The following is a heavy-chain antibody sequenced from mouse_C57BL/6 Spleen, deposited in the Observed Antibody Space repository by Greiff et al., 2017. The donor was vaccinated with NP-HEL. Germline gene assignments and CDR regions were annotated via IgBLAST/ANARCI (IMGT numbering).Heavy chain of an antibody. CDR3: GREVVDTYWYFDV. J-gene: IGHJ1*03. CDR1: GFNINDYY. CDR2: IDPEDGET. Sequence: VQLLQSGAELVKPGASVKLSCTASGFNINDYYMHWVKQRTEQGLEWIGRIDPEDGETKYAPKFQGQATITADTSSNTAYLQLSSLTSEDTAVDYCGREVVDTYWYFDVWGKGTTLTVSS. D-gene: IGHD1-1*01. V-gene: IGHV14-2*01.